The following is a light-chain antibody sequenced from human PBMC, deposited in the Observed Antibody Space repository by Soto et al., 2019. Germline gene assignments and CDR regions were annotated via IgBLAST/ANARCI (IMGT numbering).Light chain of an antibody. J-gene: IGLJ3*02. Sequence: QSALTQPASVSGSPGESITISCSGTTSDVGGHNFVSWFQQHPGKAPKMMIYAVDQRPSGVSIRFSGSKSGNTASLTISGLQTEDEADYYCSSYTRSSIWVFGGGTKFTVL. CDR1: TSDVGGHNF. CDR2: AVD. V-gene: IGLV2-14*01. CDR3: SSYTRSSIWV.